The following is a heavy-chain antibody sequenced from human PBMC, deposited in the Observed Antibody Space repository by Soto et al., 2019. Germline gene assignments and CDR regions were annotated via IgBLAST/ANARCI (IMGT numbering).Heavy chain of an antibody. J-gene: IGHJ4*02. CDR1: GFTFSSYA. V-gene: IGHV3-23*01. D-gene: IGHD3-3*01. Sequence: QTGGSLRLSCAASGFTFSSYAMSWVRQAPGKGLEWVSAISGSGGSTYYADSVKGRFTISRDNSKNTLYLQMNSLRAEDTAVYYCAKDQKYDFWSGPTYYWGQGTLVTVSS. CDR3: AKDQKYDFWSGPTYY. CDR2: ISGSGGST.